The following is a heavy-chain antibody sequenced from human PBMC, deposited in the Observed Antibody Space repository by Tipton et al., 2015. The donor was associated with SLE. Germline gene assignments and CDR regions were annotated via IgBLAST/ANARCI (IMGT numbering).Heavy chain of an antibody. J-gene: IGHJ4*02. CDR1: GFTSTNYG. CDR3: AREGSVAGMNDY. CDR2: ISGYNANT. V-gene: IGHV1-18*01. Sequence: QLVQSGAEVKKPGASVKVSCKASGFTSTNYGVSWVRQAPGQGLEWMGWISGYNANTNYAQKFQGRVTMTTDTSTSTAYMELRSLRSDDTAVYYCAREGSVAGMNDYWGQGTLVTVSS. D-gene: IGHD6-19*01.